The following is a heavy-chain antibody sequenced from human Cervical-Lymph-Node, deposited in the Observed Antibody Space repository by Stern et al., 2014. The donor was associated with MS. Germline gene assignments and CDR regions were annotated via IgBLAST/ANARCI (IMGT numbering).Heavy chain of an antibody. CDR2: IYPSDSDP. V-gene: IGHV5-51*03. J-gene: IGHJ4*02. CDR1: GYSFTNYW. Sequence: EVQLVQSGAEVKQPGASLKISCKTAGYSFTNYWIGWVRQMPGQGLEWMGIIYPSDSDPRYGPSFQGQFIISADKSIGTAYLQWRSLKASDSGIYYCARGAPPENWGQGTLVTVSS. CDR3: ARGAPPEN. D-gene: IGHD1-26*01.